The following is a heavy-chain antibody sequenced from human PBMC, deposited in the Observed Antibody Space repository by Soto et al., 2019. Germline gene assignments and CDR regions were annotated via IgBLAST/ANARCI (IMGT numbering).Heavy chain of an antibody. CDR1: GFTFSSYS. CDR3: ARAFGDYDSSGYSFVY. J-gene: IGHJ4*02. Sequence: EVQLVESGGDLVKPGGSLRLSCAASGFTFSSYSMNWVRQAPGKGLEWVSSISSSSSYIYYADSLKGRFTISRDNAKNSLYLHMNCLRAEDTAVYYCARAFGDYDSSGYSFVYWGQGTLVTVSS. V-gene: IGHV3-21*01. D-gene: IGHD3-22*01. CDR2: ISSSSSYI.